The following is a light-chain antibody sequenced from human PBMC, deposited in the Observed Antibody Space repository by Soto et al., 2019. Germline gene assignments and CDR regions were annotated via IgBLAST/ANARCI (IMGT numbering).Light chain of an antibody. CDR3: QQRSNWPPYT. CDR1: QSVSSY. Sequence: EIVLTQSPATLSLSPGERATLSCRASQSVSSYLAWYQQKPGQAPRLLIYDASNRATGIPARFSGSRSGTDFTLTISSLEPEDFAVYYWQQRSNWPPYTFGQGTKLEIK. CDR2: DAS. J-gene: IGKJ2*01. V-gene: IGKV3-11*01.